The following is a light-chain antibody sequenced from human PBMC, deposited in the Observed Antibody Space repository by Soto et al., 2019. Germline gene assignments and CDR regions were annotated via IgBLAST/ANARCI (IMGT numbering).Light chain of an antibody. Sequence: QSALTQPASVSGSPGQSITISCTGTSSDVGGYNYVSWCQHHPGKAPKLMIYDVTDRPSGISFRFSGSKSGNTASLTISRLQAEDEADYYCSSYTSSNTVLFGAGTKLTVL. CDR1: SSDVGGYNY. CDR2: DVT. CDR3: SSYTSSNTVL. V-gene: IGLV2-14*03. J-gene: IGLJ2*01.